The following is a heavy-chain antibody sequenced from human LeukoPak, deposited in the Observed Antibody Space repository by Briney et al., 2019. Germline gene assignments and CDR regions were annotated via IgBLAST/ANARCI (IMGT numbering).Heavy chain of an antibody. Sequence: ASMKVSCKASGYSFTTHYVHWVRQAPGQGLEWMGIINPTVGTTFYAQKFQDRVTMTSDTSASIAYLDLNSLRSDDTAVYFCARGGRGESGGGYGMDVWGKGTTVTVSS. D-gene: IGHD1-26*01. V-gene: IGHV1-46*01. CDR1: GYSFTTHY. CDR2: INPTVGTT. CDR3: ARGGRGESGGGYGMDV. J-gene: IGHJ6*04.